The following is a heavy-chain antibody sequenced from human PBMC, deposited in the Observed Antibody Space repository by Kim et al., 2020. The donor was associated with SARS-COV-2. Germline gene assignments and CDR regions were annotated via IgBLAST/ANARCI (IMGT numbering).Heavy chain of an antibody. CDR3: AGYSGWYLNWFDP. Sequence: GGSLRLSCAASGFTFSSYWMSWVRQAPGKGLEWVANIKQDGSEKYYVDSVKGRFTISRDNAKNSLYLQMNSLRAEDTAVYYCAGYSGWYLNWFDPWGQGTLVTVSS. CDR1: GFTFSSYW. J-gene: IGHJ5*02. V-gene: IGHV3-7*01. D-gene: IGHD6-19*01. CDR2: IKQDGSEK.